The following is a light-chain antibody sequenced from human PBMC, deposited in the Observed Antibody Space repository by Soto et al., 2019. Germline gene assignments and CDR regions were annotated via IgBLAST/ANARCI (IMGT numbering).Light chain of an antibody. CDR3: QQYNNWLLFT. J-gene: IGKJ3*01. Sequence: EIVMTQSPATLSVSPGERATLSCRASQSVSSNLAWYQQKPGQAPRLLIYGASTRATGIPARFSGSGSGTEFTLTISSLQSEDFAGYYCQQYNNWLLFTFGPGTNVDIK. V-gene: IGKV3-15*01. CDR1: QSVSSN. CDR2: GAS.